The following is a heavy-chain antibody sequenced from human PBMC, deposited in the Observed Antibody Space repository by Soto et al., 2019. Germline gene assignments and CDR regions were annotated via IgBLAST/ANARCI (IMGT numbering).Heavy chain of an antibody. CDR2: IYHSGST. CDR1: SGSISSSNW. V-gene: IGHV4-4*02. Sequence: QVQLQESGPGLVKPSGTLSLTCAVSSGSISSSNWWSWVRQPPGKGLEWIGEIYHSGSTNYNPSLKSRVTISVDKSKNQFSLKLSSVPAADTAVYYCARGHRRGGYYYYMDVWGKGTTATVSS. J-gene: IGHJ6*03. D-gene: IGHD3-16*01. CDR3: ARGHRRGGYYYYMDV.